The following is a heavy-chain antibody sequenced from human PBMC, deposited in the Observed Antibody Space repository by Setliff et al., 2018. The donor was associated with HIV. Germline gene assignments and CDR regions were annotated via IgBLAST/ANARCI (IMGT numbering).Heavy chain of an antibody. Sequence: PGGSLRLSCAASGFTFDDYAVTWVRQAPGKGLDYVSAISGSGTTTYYADSVRGRFTISRDNSTNTVYLQMHSLRAEDTALYYCAKVMTLWFGASDSWGQGTLFTVSS. D-gene: IGHD3-10*01. J-gene: IGHJ4*02. V-gene: IGHV3-23*01. CDR1: GFTFDDYA. CDR3: AKVMTLWFGASDS. CDR2: ISGSGTTT.